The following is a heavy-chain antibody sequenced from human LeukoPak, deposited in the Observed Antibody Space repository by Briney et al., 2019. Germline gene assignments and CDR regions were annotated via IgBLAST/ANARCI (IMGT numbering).Heavy chain of an antibody. V-gene: IGHV3-23*01. CDR1: GFTFSSYA. Sequence: GGSLRLSCAASGFTFSSYATSWVRQAPGKGLEWVSAISGSGGSTYYADSVKGRFTISRDNSKNTLYLQMNSLRAEDTAVYYCAKDYYYGSGSYTGFDYWGQGTLVTVSS. CDR3: AKDYYYGSGSYTGFDY. D-gene: IGHD3-10*01. CDR2: ISGSGGST. J-gene: IGHJ4*02.